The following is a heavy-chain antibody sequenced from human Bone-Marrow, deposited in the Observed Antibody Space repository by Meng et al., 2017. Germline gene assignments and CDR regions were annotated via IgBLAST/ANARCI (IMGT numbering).Heavy chain of an antibody. V-gene: IGHV1-2*06. CDR2: INPNSGGT. D-gene: IGHD3-3*01. CDR1: GYTFTGYY. Sequence: ASVKVSCKASGYTFTGYYMHWVRQAPGQGLEWMGRINPNSGGTNYAQKFQGRVTMTRDTSISTAYMELTRLRSDDTAVYYCARWSSDRGYYTHFDYWGQGTLVTVSS. J-gene: IGHJ4*02. CDR3: ARWSSDRGYYTHFDY.